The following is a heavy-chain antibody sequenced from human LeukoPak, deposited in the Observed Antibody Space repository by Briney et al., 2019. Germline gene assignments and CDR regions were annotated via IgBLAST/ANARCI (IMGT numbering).Heavy chain of an antibody. CDR2: ISGSGGST. V-gene: IGHV3-23*01. CDR1: GFTFSSYA. D-gene: IGHD3-16*01. Sequence: GGSLRLSCAASGFTFSSYAMSWVRPAPGKGLEWVSTISGSGGSTYYADSVKGRFTISRDNSKNTLYLQMNSLRAEDTAVYYCAKQQGVDYYYGMDVWGQGTTVTVSS. J-gene: IGHJ6*02. CDR3: AKQQGVDYYYGMDV.